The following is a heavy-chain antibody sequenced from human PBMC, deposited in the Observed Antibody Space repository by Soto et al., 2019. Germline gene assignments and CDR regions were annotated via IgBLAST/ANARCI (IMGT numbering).Heavy chain of an antibody. CDR3: ARFFGSGFDY. Sequence: EVQLVKSGGGLVQPGGSLRLSCVASGFTFRTDSMNWVRQAPGKGLEWVAHISTSGATRYYADSVKGRFTISRDNAKTSLYLQMDSLRNEDTAVYYCARFFGSGFDYWGQGTLVTVSS. CDR2: ISTSGATR. CDR1: GFTFRTDS. D-gene: IGHD6-19*01. V-gene: IGHV3-48*02. J-gene: IGHJ4*02.